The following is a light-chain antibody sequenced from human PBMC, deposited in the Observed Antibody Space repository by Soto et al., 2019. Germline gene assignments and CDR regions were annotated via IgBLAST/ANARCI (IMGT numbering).Light chain of an antibody. CDR3: QQRSNSPLT. V-gene: IGKV3-11*01. Sequence: EILMTQSPSTVTVSPGERATLSCRARQSVSDKLAWYQQKPGQAPRLLIYDASNRATGIPARFSGGGSGTDFTLTISSLEPEDFEVYYCQQRSNSPLTFGPGTKVDIK. CDR1: QSVSDK. J-gene: IGKJ3*01. CDR2: DAS.